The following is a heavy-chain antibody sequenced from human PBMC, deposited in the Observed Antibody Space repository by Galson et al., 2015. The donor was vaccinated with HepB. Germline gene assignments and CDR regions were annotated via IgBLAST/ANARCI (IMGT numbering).Heavy chain of an antibody. CDR2: ISYDGSNK. J-gene: IGHJ6*02. Sequence: SLRLSCAASGFTFSSYGMHWVRQAPGKGLEWVAVISYDGSNKYYADSVKGRFTISRDNSKNTLYLQMNSLRAEDTAVYYCAKEAYSSGWYAAWMHYYGMDVWGQGTTVTVSS. D-gene: IGHD6-19*01. CDR1: GFTFSSYG. V-gene: IGHV3-30*18. CDR3: AKEAYSSGWYAAWMHYYGMDV.